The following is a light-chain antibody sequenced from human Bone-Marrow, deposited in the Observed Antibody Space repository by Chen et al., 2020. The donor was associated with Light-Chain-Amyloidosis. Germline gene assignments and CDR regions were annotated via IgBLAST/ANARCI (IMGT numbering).Light chain of an antibody. CDR2: DDS. CDR3: QVWDRSSDRPV. CDR1: NIGSTS. Sequence: SYVLTQTSSVPVAPGQTATIACGGNNIGSTSVHWYQQTPGQAPLLVVNDDSDRPSGIPERLSGSNSGNTATLTISRVEAGDEADYYCQVWDRSSDRPVFGGGTKLTVL. V-gene: IGLV3-21*02. J-gene: IGLJ3*02.